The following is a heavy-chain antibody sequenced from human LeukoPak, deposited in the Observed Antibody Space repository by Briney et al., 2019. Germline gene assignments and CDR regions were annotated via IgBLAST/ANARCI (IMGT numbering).Heavy chain of an antibody. CDR1: GGSVSSGSYY. V-gene: IGHV4-61*01. CDR3: ARGGYSGYVYD. J-gene: IGHJ4*02. CDR2: FYYSGST. D-gene: IGHD5-12*01. Sequence: SETLSLTCTVSGGSVSSGSYYWSWIRQPPGKGLEWIGYFYYSGSTNYNPSLKSRVTISIDTSKNQFSLRLSSVTAADTAVYYCARGGYSGYVYDWGQGTLVTVSS.